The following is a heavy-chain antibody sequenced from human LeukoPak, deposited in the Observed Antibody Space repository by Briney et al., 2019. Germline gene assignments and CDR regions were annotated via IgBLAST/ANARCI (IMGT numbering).Heavy chain of an antibody. D-gene: IGHD4-17*01. CDR2: IRSKAYGGTT. CDR3: TTGDYGFDY. J-gene: IGHJ4*02. Sequence: GGSLRLSCTASGFTFGDYAMSWVRQAPGKGLEWVGFIRSKAYGGTTEYAASVKGRFTISRDDSKNTLYLQMNSLKTEDTAVYYCTTGDYGFDYWGQGTLVTVSS. CDR1: GFTFGDYA. V-gene: IGHV3-49*04.